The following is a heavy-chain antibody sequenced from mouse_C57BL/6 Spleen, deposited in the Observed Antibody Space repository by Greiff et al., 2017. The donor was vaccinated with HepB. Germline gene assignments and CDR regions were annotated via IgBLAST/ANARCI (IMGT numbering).Heavy chain of an antibody. Sequence: EVQLVESGGGLVKPGGSLKLSCAASGFTFSDYGMHWVRQAPEKGLEWVAYISSGSSTIYYADTVKGRFTISRDNAKNTLFLQMTSLRSEDTAMYYCAIPYYYGSSYWYFDVWGTGTTVTVSS. J-gene: IGHJ1*03. CDR1: GFTFSDYG. CDR2: ISSGSSTI. V-gene: IGHV5-17*01. D-gene: IGHD1-1*01. CDR3: AIPYYYGSSYWYFDV.